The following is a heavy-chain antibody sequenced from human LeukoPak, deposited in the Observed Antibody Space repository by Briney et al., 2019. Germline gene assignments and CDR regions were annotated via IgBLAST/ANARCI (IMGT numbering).Heavy chain of an antibody. CDR1: GLSFSSYG. D-gene: IGHD3-22*01. Sequence: PGGSLRLSCAASGLSFSSYGMHWVRQAPGKGLEWVAFIRYDGSYKYYADSVKCRFTVSRDNSKNTLYLQMNSLTTEDTAVYYCARGPLYYDSSGYDPEYWGRGTLVTVSS. CDR2: IRYDGSYK. V-gene: IGHV3-30*02. CDR3: ARGPLYYDSSGYDPEY. J-gene: IGHJ4*02.